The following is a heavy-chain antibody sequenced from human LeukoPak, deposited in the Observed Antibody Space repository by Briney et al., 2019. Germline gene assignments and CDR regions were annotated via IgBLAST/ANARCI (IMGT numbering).Heavy chain of an antibody. Sequence: SETLSLTCTVYGGSISSSSYYWRWLRQPPGKGLEWNGSIYYSGSTYHNPSLKSRVTISVDTSKNQFSLKLSSVTAADTAVYYCASTHYDSSGVIAFDIWGQGTMVTVSS. D-gene: IGHD3-22*01. V-gene: IGHV4-39*07. CDR1: GGSISSSSYY. CDR2: IYYSGST. J-gene: IGHJ3*02. CDR3: ASTHYDSSGVIAFDI.